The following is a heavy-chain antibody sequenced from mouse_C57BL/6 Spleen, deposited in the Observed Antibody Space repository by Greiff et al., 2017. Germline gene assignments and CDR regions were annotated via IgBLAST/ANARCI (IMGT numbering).Heavy chain of an antibody. Sequence: VQLQQPGAELVKPGASVKLSCKASGYTFTSYWMHWVKQRPGQGLEWIGMIHPNSGSTNYNEKFKSKATLTVDKSSSTAYMQLSSLTSEDSAVYYWARSRGNHWYFDVWGTGTTVTVSS. V-gene: IGHV1-64*01. CDR1: GYTFTSYW. CDR2: IHPNSGST. CDR3: ARSRGNHWYFDV. D-gene: IGHD2-1*01. J-gene: IGHJ1*03.